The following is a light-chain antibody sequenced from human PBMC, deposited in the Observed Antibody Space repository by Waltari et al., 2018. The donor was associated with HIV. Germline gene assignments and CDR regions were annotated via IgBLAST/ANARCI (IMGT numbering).Light chain of an antibody. CDR3: VLYMGSGLWV. Sequence: QTVVTQEPSFSVSPGGTVTLTCGFSSGSVSTSYYPRWYQQTPGQAPRTLIHSTTTRSSGVPDRFSGSIVGNKAALTITGAQADDESDYYCVLYMGSGLWVFGGGTKLTVL. V-gene: IGLV8-61*01. CDR1: SGSVSTSYY. J-gene: IGLJ3*02. CDR2: STT.